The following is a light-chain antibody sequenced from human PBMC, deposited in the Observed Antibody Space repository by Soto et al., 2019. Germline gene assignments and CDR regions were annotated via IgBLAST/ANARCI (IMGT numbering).Light chain of an antibody. CDR1: QTVTSSY. V-gene: IGKV3-20*01. J-gene: IGKJ1*01. Sequence: QSPRSLSASPGEGATLYCRASQTVTSSYLAWYQQTPGQAPRLLIYGTSNRATGIPDRFSGSGSGTDFTLTISRLEPEDFAIYYCQQYGSSPWTFGQGTKVDIK. CDR2: GTS. CDR3: QQYGSSPWT.